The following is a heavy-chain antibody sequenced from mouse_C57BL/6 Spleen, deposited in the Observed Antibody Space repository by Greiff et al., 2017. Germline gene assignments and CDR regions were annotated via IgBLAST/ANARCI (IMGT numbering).Heavy chain of an antibody. CDR2: IFPGSGST. V-gene: IGHV1-75*01. CDR3: ARSGDLLLRFYAMDY. CDR1: GYTFTDYY. D-gene: IGHD1-1*01. J-gene: IGHJ4*01. Sequence: VQLKESGPELVKPGASVKISCKASGYTFTDYYINWVKQRPGQGLEWIGWIFPGSGSTYYNEKFKGKATLTVDKSSSTAYMLLSSLTSEDSAVYFCARSGDLLLRFYAMDYWGQGTSVTVSS.